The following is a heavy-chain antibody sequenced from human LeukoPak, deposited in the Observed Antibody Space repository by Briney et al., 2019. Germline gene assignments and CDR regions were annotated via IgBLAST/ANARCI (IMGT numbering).Heavy chain of an antibody. Sequence: GGSLRLSCAASGFTFSNYAMNWVRQAPGKGLEWVSAISGSGVSTYSADSVKGRFTISRDNSKNTLYLQMNSLRAEDTAVYYCAKDHMRDGYNYGYWYFDLWGRGTLVTVSS. J-gene: IGHJ2*01. CDR1: GFTFSNYA. CDR3: AKDHMRDGYNYGYWYFDL. V-gene: IGHV3-23*01. D-gene: IGHD5-24*01. CDR2: ISGSGVST.